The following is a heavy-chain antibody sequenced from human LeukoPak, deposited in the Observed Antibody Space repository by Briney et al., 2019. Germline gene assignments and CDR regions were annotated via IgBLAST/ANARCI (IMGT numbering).Heavy chain of an antibody. D-gene: IGHD3-16*01. V-gene: IGHV4-39*07. Sequence: PASTLSLTCTVSGGSISSSSYYWGWIRQPPGKGLEWIGSIYYSGSTYYNPSLKGRVTISVDTSKNQFSLKLSSVTAADTAVYYCARAFWGSSGSDAFDIWGQGTMVTVSS. J-gene: IGHJ3*02. CDR2: IYYSGST. CDR3: ARAFWGSSGSDAFDI. CDR1: GGSISSSSYY.